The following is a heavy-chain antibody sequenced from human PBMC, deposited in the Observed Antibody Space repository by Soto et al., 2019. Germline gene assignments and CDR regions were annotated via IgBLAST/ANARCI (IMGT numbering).Heavy chain of an antibody. CDR3: ARERRDILTGYAYGMDV. CDR1: GDSVSSDSYY. Sequence: SETLSLTCTVSGDSVSSDSYYWSWIRQPPGKGLEWIGYIYYSGGTNYNPSLKSRVTVSVDTSKNQFSLKVSSVTAAETAVYYCARERRDILTGYAYGMDVWGLGTTVTVSS. CDR2: IYYSGGT. J-gene: IGHJ6*02. V-gene: IGHV4-61*01. D-gene: IGHD3-9*01.